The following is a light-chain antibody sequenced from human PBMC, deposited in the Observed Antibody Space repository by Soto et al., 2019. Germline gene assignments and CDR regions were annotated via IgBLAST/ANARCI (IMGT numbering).Light chain of an antibody. V-gene: IGKV1-39*01. CDR3: QQNYNALWT. Sequence: DIQMTQSPSSLSASVGDRVTITCRASQTINNYLNWHQHKPGKAPKLLIYAASILQSGVPSRFSGGGSGTDFSLTISSLQPEDFATYYCQQNYNALWTFGQGTTVEIK. CDR2: AAS. CDR1: QTINNY. J-gene: IGKJ1*01.